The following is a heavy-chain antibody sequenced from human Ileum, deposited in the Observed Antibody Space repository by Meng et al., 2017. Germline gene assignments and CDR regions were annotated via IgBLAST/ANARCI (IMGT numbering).Heavy chain of an antibody. V-gene: IGHV3-74*01. J-gene: IGHJ4*02. Sequence: VQLGGSGGDSVMVGGSLRPSCAASGFTFSSYWMTWVRQAPGKGLVWVSRINSDGSTTNYADSLKGRFTISRDNAKNTLYLQMNSLRAEDTAVYYCATGGSGYFNYWGQGTLVTVSS. CDR1: GFTFSSYW. CDR3: ATGGSGYFNY. D-gene: IGHD3-3*01. CDR2: INSDGSTT.